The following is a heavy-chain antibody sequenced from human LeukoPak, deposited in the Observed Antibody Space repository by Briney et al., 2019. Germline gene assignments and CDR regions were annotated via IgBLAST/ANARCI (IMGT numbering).Heavy chain of an antibody. D-gene: IGHD2-2*01. Sequence: PGGSLRLSCAASGFTFSSYSMNWVRQAPGKGLEWVSSISSSSSYIYYADSVKGRFTISRDNAKNSLYLQMNSLRAEDTAVYYCARGLYCSSTSCFSLDWFDPWGQGTLVTVSS. CDR1: GFTFSSYS. J-gene: IGHJ5*02. CDR2: ISSSSSYI. CDR3: ARGLYCSSTSCFSLDWFDP. V-gene: IGHV3-21*01.